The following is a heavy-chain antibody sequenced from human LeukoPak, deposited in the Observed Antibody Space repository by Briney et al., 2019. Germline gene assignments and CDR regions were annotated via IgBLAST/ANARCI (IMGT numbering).Heavy chain of an antibody. V-gene: IGHV3-21*04. CDR1: GFTFSSYS. J-gene: IGHJ4*02. CDR2: ISSSSSYI. CDR3: XXVWGYAASYYDYVWGSPPSYYFDY. Sequence: GGSLRLSCAASGFTFSSYSMTWVRQAPGKGLEWVSSISSSSSYIYYADSVKGRFTISRDNAKNSLYLQMNSLRAEDTAVYYXXXVWGYAASYYDYVWGSPPSYYFDYWGQGTLVTVSS. D-gene: IGHD3-16*01.